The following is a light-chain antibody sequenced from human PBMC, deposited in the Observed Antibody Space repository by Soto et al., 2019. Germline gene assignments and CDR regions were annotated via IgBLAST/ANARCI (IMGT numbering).Light chain of an antibody. CDR2: GAS. Sequence: IVLTHSPGTLSFSPGEIATLSFRASQSVSSNLAWYQQKPGQAPRLLIYGASSRATGIPDRFSGSGSGTDFTLTISRLEPEDFVVYYCQQYGSSPPLTFGGGTKVDIK. J-gene: IGKJ4*01. CDR1: QSVSSN. V-gene: IGKV3-20*01. CDR3: QQYGSSPPLT.